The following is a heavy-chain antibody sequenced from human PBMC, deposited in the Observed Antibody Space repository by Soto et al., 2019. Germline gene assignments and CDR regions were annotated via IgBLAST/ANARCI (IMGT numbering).Heavy chain of an antibody. V-gene: IGHV4-39*01. CDR1: GGSISSSSFY. CDR3: ATGGTVAATGPFGY. Sequence: SETLSLTCTVSGGSISSSSFYWGWIRQPPGKGLEWIGSIYYSGSTYYNPSLKSRVTISVDTSKNQFSLKLSSVTAADTAVYYCATGGTVAATGPFGYWGQGTLVTVSS. J-gene: IGHJ4*02. D-gene: IGHD6-13*01. CDR2: IYYSGST.